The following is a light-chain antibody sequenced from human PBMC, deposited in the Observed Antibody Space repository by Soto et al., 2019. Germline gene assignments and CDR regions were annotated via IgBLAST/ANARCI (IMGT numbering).Light chain of an antibody. CDR1: SSDVGGYNY. CDR3: SSYTSSSTLL. Sequence: QSALTKPSSVTGSPGQSITISCTGTSSDVGGYNYVSWYQQHPGKAPKLMIYDVSNRPSGVSNRFSGSKSGNTASLTISGLQAEDEADYYCSSYTSSSTLLFGTGTKVTVL. V-gene: IGLV2-14*01. CDR2: DVS. J-gene: IGLJ1*01.